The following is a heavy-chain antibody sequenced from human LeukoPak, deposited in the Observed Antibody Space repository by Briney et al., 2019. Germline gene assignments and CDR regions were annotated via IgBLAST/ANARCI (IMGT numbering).Heavy chain of an antibody. CDR2: INHSGST. V-gene: IGHV4-34*01. D-gene: IGHD3-22*01. J-gene: IGHJ4*02. CDR1: GGSFSGYY. Sequence: PSETRSLTCAVYGGSFSGYYWSWIRQPPGKGLEWIGEINHSGSTNYNPSLKSRVTISVDTSKNQFSLKLSSVTAADTAVYYCARGTTYYYDSSGYYYYWGQGTLVTVSS. CDR3: ARGTTYYYDSSGYYYY.